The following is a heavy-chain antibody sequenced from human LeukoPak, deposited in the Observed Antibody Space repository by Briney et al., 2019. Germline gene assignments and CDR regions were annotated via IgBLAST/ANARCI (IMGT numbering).Heavy chain of an antibody. Sequence: SETLSLTCAVYGGSFSDYYWTWIRQPPGKGLEWIGEINHSGSPNNNPSLKSQVSISFDTSKNQFSLKLTSVTAADTAVYYCGSRRTAMFGVIKGPIDHWGQGTLVTVSS. J-gene: IGHJ4*02. CDR2: INHSGSP. CDR3: GSRRTAMFGVIKGPIDH. D-gene: IGHD3-3*01. CDR1: GGSFSDYY. V-gene: IGHV4-34*01.